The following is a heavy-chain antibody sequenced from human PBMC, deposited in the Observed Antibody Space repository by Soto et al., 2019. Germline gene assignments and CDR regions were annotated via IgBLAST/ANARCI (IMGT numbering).Heavy chain of an antibody. CDR1: GYPFTKYI. CDR3: ARDRVRTTAVTEGDSFHI. CDR2: INAGKGNT. Sequence: XPVKVSCNASGYPFTKYIIHWVRQAPGQRLEWMGWINAGKGNTKYSQKFQGRVTITRDTSASKAYMELRSLRSEDTAVYYCARDRVRTTAVTEGDSFHICGPRTMVTVSS. J-gene: IGHJ3*02. D-gene: IGHD4-17*01. V-gene: IGHV1-3*01.